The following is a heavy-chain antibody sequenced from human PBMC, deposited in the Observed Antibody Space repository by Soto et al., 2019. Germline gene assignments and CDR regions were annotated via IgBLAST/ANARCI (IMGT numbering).Heavy chain of an antibody. CDR3: ARGRGSTGYLGREHYFDY. CDR2: IDIGGKT. CDR1: GFSVTNNY. J-gene: IGHJ4*02. Sequence: EVQVVESGGGLVQPGGSLRLSLAASGFSVTNNYMNWGRQAPREGLEWVSIIDIGGKTYYADSVKDRFTISRDNSRNTLYLHMDSLRAEDTAVYYCARGRGSTGYLGREHYFDYWGQGTLVTVSP. V-gene: IGHV3-66*01. D-gene: IGHD2-2*01.